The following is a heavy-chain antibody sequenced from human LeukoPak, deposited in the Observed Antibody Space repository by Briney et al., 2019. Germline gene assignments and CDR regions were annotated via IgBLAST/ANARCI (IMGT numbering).Heavy chain of an antibody. D-gene: IGHD3-22*01. CDR3: ARDPGGIVASHYYYGMDV. V-gene: IGHV3-33*01. J-gene: IGHJ6*02. CDR2: IWYDGSNK. CDR1: GFTFSSYG. Sequence: GGSLRLSCAASGFTFSSYGMHWVRQAPGKGLEWVAVIWYDGSNKYYADSVKGRFTISRDNSKYTLYLQMNSLRAEDTAVYYCARDPGGIVASHYYYGMDVWGQGTTVTVSS.